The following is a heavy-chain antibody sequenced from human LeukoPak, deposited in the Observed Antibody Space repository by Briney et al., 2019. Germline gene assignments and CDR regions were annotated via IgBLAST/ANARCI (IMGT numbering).Heavy chain of an antibody. V-gene: IGHV3-21*01. Sequence: GGSLRLSCEASEFTFSSYSINWVRQAPGKGLEWVSSISSIRNYIYYADSVRGRFTISRDNPRNSLYLQMNSLRAEDTAVYYCARLRGGYNYALGPFDYWGQGTLVTVSS. D-gene: IGHD5-18*01. CDR2: ISSIRNYI. J-gene: IGHJ4*02. CDR1: EFTFSSYS. CDR3: ARLRGGYNYALGPFDY.